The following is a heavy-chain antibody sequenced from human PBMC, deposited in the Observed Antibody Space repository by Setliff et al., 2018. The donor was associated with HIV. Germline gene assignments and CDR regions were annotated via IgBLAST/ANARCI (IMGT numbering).Heavy chain of an antibody. J-gene: IGHJ5*02. Sequence: GASVKVSCKASGYTFTSYGISWVRQAPGQGLEWMGWISAYNGNTNYAQKLQGRVTMTTDTSTSTAYMELRSLRSDDTAVYYCAREPSGWYSKDNWFDPWGQGTLVTVSS. CDR1: GYTFTSYG. V-gene: IGHV1-18*01. CDR3: AREPSGWYSKDNWFDP. CDR2: ISAYNGNT. D-gene: IGHD6-19*01.